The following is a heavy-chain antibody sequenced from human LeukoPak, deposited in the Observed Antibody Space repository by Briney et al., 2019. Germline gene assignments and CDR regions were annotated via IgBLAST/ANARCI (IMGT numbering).Heavy chain of an antibody. Sequence: SVKLSCKASGGTFSSYAINWVRQAPAQGLEWMGGIIPIFGTANYAQKFQGRVTITTDESTSTAYMELSSLRSEDTAVYYCARGSQYYYDSSGYSPNTWGMDVWGKGTTVTVSS. CDR1: GGTFSSYA. D-gene: IGHD3-22*01. V-gene: IGHV1-69*05. J-gene: IGHJ6*03. CDR2: IIPIFGTA. CDR3: ARGSQYYYDSSGYSPNTWGMDV.